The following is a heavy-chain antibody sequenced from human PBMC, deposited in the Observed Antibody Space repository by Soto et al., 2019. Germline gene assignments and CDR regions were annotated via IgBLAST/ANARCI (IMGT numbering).Heavy chain of an antibody. CDR1: GDSFTSYG. D-gene: IGHD2-8*02. CDR3: ARDKITGLFDY. V-gene: IGHV1-18*01. J-gene: IGHJ4*02. CDR2: ISAYNGNT. Sequence: GASVKPSCKACGDSFTSYGISWVRQAPGQGLEWMGWISAYNGNTNYAQKLQGRVTMTTDTSTSTAYMELRSLRSDDTAVYYCARDKITGLFDYWGQGTLVTVSS.